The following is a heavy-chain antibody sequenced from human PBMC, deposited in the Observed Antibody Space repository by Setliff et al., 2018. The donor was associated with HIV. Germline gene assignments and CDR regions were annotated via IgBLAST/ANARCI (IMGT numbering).Heavy chain of an antibody. J-gene: IGHJ3*01. D-gene: IGHD3-22*01. Sequence: GASVKVSCKASGGIFMNSAFNWVRQARGQGLEWMGSIIPIFGTGNYAQKFQGRVTITADESTSTAYMELRGLRSEDTALYYCATGRHYYDSSDYPANPFDVWGQGTLVT. CDR1: GGIFMNSA. V-gene: IGHV1-69*13. CDR3: ATGRHYYDSSDYPANPFDV. CDR2: IIPIFGTG.